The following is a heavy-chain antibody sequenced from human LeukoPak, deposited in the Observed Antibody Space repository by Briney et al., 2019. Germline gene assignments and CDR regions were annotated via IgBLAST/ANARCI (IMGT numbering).Heavy chain of an antibody. CDR3: AKDNRIVVVPAATPFDY. CDR2: ISGSGGST. D-gene: IGHD2-2*01. J-gene: IGHJ4*02. V-gene: IGHV3-23*01. Sequence: GGSLRLSCAASGFTFSSYAMSWVRQAPGKGLEWVSAISGSGGSTYYADSVKGRFTISRDNSKNTLYLQMNSLRAEDTAVYYCAKDNRIVVVPAATPFDYWGQGTLVTVSS. CDR1: GFTFSSYA.